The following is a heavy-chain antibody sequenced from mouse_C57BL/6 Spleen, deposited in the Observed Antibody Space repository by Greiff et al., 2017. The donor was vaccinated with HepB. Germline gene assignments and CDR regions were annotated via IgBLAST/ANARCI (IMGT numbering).Heavy chain of an antibody. Sequence: QVQLQQSGAELAKPGASVKLSCKASGYTFTSYWMHWVNQRPGQGLEWIGYINPSSGYTRYNQKFKDKATLTADKSSSTAYMQLSSLTYEDSAVYYCARYVDPYCDAMDYWGQGTSVTVSS. CDR3: ARYVDPYCDAMDY. J-gene: IGHJ4*01. CDR2: INPSSGYT. V-gene: IGHV1-7*01. CDR1: GYTFTSYW.